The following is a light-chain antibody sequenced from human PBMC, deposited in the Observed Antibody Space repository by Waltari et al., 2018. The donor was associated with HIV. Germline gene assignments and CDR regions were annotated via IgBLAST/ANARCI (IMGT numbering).Light chain of an antibody. CDR1: QSVLKSSTHKNY. CDR3: QQYYSTLYT. J-gene: IGKJ2*01. CDR2: WAS. Sequence: DIVMTQSPDSLAVSLGARATINCKSSQSVLKSSTHKNYFAWYQHNPGQPPKLLIYWASTREPGVPDRFSGSGSGTDFTLTISSLQAEDVAVYNCQQYYSTLYTCGQGTKLEIK. V-gene: IGKV4-1*01.